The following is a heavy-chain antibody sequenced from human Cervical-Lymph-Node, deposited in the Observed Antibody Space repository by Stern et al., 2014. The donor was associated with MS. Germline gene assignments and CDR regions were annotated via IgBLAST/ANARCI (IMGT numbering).Heavy chain of an antibody. J-gene: IGHJ5*02. Sequence: QVQLQESGPGLVKPSETLSLTCTVSGGSISSYYWSWIRQPPGKGLEWIGYIYYSGSTNYNPSLKSRVTISVDTSKNQFSLKLSSVTAADTAVYYCARDYYGDYGNWFDPWGQGTLVTVSS. CDR3: ARDYYGDYGNWFDP. V-gene: IGHV4-59*01. CDR1: GGSISSYY. CDR2: IYYSGST. D-gene: IGHD4-17*01.